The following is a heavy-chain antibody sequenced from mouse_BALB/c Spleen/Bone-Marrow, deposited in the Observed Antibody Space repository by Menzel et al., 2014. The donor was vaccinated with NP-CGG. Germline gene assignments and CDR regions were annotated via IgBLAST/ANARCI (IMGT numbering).Heavy chain of an antibody. CDR2: IRNKANGYTT. J-gene: IGHJ3*01. Sequence: EVNVVESGGGLVQPGGSLRLSCATSGFTFTDYYMSWVRQPPGKALEWLGFIRNKANGYTTEYSASVKGRFTISRDNSQSILYLQMNTLRAEDSATYYCARDRRYDLAWFAYWGQGTLVTVSA. CDR1: GFTFTDYY. D-gene: IGHD2-14*01. V-gene: IGHV7-3*02. CDR3: ARDRRYDLAWFAY.